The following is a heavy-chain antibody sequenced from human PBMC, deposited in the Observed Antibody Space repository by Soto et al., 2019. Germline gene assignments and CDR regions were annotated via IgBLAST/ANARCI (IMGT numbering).Heavy chain of an antibody. CDR2: IYYSGRT. D-gene: IGHD6-13*01. V-gene: IGHV4-39*01. CDR1: GGSISSSSYY. J-gene: IGHJ4*02. Sequence: QLQLQESGPGLVKPSETLSLTCTVSGGSISSSSYYWGWIRQPPGKGLEWIGSIYYSGRTYYNPSLKSRVTISVDTSMNQFSLKLSSVTAADTGVYYCARHLGVDSSSWFYFDYWGQGTLVTVSS. CDR3: ARHLGVDSSSWFYFDY.